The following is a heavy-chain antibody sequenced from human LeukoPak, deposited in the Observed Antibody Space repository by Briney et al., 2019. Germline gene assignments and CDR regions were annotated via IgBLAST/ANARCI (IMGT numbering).Heavy chain of an antibody. CDR2: IKQDGSEK. CDR3: ARDLDGGDY. J-gene: IGHJ4*02. D-gene: IGHD2-15*01. Sequence: GGSLRLSCAASGFTFSNYWMSWVRQAPGKGLEWVANIKQDGSEKYYVDSEKGRFTISRDNAKNSLYLQVNSLRAEDTAVYYCARDLDGGDYWGQGTLVTVSS. V-gene: IGHV3-7*01. CDR1: GFTFSNYW.